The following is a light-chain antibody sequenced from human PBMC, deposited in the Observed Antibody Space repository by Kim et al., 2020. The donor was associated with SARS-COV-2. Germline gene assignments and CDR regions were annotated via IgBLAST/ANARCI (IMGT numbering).Light chain of an antibody. CDR1: QSVGMY. CDR3: QQRRSWPPLT. V-gene: IGKV3-11*01. Sequence: EIVLVQSPATLSLSPGERATLSCRASQSVGMYLAWYQQRPGQPPRLLISDGSYRATGVPARFSGSGSGTDFTLTISSLEPEDFGVYYCQQRRSWPPLTFGQGTRLEIK. CDR2: DGS. J-gene: IGKJ5*01.